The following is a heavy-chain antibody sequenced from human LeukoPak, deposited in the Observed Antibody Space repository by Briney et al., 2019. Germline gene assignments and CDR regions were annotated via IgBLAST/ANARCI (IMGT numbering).Heavy chain of an antibody. Sequence: ASVKVSCKASGYTFTGYYMHWVRQAPGQGLEWMGWINPNSGGTNYAQKFQGRVTMTRDTPISTAYMELSRLRSDDTAVYYCARDMYLYSGSYYYGMDVWGQGTTVTVSS. CDR2: INPNSGGT. V-gene: IGHV1-2*02. D-gene: IGHD1-26*01. CDR1: GYTFTGYY. J-gene: IGHJ6*02. CDR3: ARDMYLYSGSYYYGMDV.